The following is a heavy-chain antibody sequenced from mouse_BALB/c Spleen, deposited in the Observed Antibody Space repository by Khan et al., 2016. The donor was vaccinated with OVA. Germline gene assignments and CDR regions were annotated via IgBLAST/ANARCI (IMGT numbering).Heavy chain of an antibody. CDR3: TRLAYYYDSEGFAY. CDR1: GFTFSTFG. V-gene: IGHV5-6*01. CDR2: ISTGGSYT. Sequence: EVQGVESGGDLVKPGGSLKLSCAASGFTFSTFGMSWFRQTPDKRLEWVATISTGGSYTYYPDIVKGRFIISRDNAKNTLDLQMSSLKSEDTAMYYCTRLAYYYDSEGFAYWGQGTLVTVSA. J-gene: IGHJ3*01. D-gene: IGHD1-1*01.